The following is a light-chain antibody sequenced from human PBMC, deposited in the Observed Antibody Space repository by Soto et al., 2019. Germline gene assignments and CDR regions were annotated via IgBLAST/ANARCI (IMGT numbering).Light chain of an antibody. J-gene: IGKJ3*01. V-gene: IGKV3-11*01. CDR3: QQRTNRLT. CDR2: DAS. CDR1: QNVSTS. Sequence: EIVLTQSPATLSLSPGERVTLSCRASQNVSTSLAWYQQKPGQAPRLLIYDASDRATGIPARFSGSGSGTDFPLTISSLEPEDFAVYYCQQRTNRLTFGPGTKVDIK.